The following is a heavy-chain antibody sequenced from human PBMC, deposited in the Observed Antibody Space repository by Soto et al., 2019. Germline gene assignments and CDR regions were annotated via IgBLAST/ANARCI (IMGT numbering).Heavy chain of an antibody. V-gene: IGHV5-51*01. CDR1: GNSFTRYW. Sequence: ESLTIPCTCSGNSFTRYWIGWVRQMPGKGLEWMGIIYPGDSDTRYSPSFQGQVTISADKSISTAYLQWSSLKASDTAMYYCARQADYGDYVHLFDYWGQGTLVTVSS. J-gene: IGHJ4*02. D-gene: IGHD4-17*01. CDR2: IYPGDSDT. CDR3: ARQADYGDYVHLFDY.